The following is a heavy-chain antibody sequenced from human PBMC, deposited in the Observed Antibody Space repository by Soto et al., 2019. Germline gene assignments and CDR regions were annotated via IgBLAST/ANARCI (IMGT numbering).Heavy chain of an antibody. D-gene: IGHD3-10*01. CDR1: GGSVSSGSYY. CDR2: IYYSGST. J-gene: IGHJ6*02. Sequence: KPSETVSLTCTVSGGSVSSGSYYWSWIRQPPGKGLEWIGYIYYSGSTNYNPSLKSRVTISVDTSKNQFSLKLSSVTAADTAVYYCARQHGSGRYYYGMDVWGPGTTVTVFS. V-gene: IGHV4-61*01. CDR3: ARQHGSGRYYYGMDV.